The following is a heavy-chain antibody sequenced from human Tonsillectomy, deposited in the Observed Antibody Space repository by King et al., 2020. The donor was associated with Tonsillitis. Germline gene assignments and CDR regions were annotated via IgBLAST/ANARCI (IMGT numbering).Heavy chain of an antibody. D-gene: IGHD2-2*01. CDR3: SRVKGDGCPPLFDF. CDR2: IDWDDEP. CDR1: GFSLSASGLC. Sequence: ITLKESGPALVKPTQTLTLTCTFSGFSLSASGLCVRWFRQPPGKALEWLALIDWDDEPYFNTSLKTRLTISKDFSKNQVVLTLTNVDPLDTATFYCSRVKGDGCPPLFDFWGQGTLVTVSS. V-gene: IGHV2-70*01. J-gene: IGHJ4*02.